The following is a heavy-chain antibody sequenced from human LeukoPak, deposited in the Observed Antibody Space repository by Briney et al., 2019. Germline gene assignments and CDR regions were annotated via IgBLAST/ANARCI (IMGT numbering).Heavy chain of an antibody. Sequence: TASETLSLTCAVYGGSFSGYYWSWIRQPPGKGLEWIGEINHSGSTNYYPSLKSRVTISVDTSKNQFSLKLSSVTAADTAVYYCARGRRGYSYGSALDYWGQGTLVTVSS. J-gene: IGHJ4*02. CDR1: GGSFSGYY. CDR3: ARGRRGYSYGSALDY. V-gene: IGHV4-34*01. CDR2: INHSGST. D-gene: IGHD5-18*01.